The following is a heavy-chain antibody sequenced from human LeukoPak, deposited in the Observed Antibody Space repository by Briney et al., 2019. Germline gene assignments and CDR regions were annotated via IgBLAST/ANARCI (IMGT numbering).Heavy chain of an antibody. CDR2: IWYAGNSK. V-gene: IGHV3-33*01. CDR1: GFTFSSYG. D-gene: IGHD4-23*01. Sequence: QPGRSLRLSCAASGFTFSSYGMHWVRQAPGKGLEWVAVIWYAGNSKYYADSVKGRFTISRDNSKNTLFLQMNSLRAEDTAVYYCARDDSYGGNLYFYYGMDVWGRGTTVIVSS. CDR3: ARDDSYGGNLYFYYGMDV. J-gene: IGHJ6*02.